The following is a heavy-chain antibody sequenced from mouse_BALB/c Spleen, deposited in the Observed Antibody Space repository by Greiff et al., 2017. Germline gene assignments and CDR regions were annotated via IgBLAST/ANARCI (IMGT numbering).Heavy chain of an antibody. V-gene: IGHV5-17*02. Sequence: EVQGVESGGGLVQPGGSRKLSCAASGFTFSSFGMHWVRQAPEKGLEWVAYISSGSSTIYYADTVKGRFTISRDNPKNTLFLQMTSLRSEDTAMYYCARGVFITTAMDYWGQGTSVTVS. J-gene: IGHJ4*01. D-gene: IGHD1-1*01. CDR2: ISSGSSTI. CDR3: ARGVFITTAMDY. CDR1: GFTFSSFG.